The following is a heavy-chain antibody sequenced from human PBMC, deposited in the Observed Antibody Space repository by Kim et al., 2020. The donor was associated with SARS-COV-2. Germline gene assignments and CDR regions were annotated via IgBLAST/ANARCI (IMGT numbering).Heavy chain of an antibody. D-gene: IGHD5-12*01. Sequence: SETLSLTCAVYGGSFSGHYWSWIRQPPGKGLEWIGEINHSGSTNYNPSLKSRVTISVDTSKNQFSLKLSSVTAADTAVYYCARGQRWLQWGYYYGMDVWGQGATVTVSS. CDR3: ARGQRWLQWGYYYGMDV. V-gene: IGHV4-34*01. CDR1: GGSFSGHY. J-gene: IGHJ6*02. CDR2: INHSGST.